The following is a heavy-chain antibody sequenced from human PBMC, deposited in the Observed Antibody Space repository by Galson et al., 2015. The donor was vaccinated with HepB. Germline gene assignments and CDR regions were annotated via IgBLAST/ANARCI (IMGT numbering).Heavy chain of an antibody. J-gene: IGHJ4*02. CDR3: ARGGYSYLTSFNY. D-gene: IGHD5-18*01. CDR1: GDSVSSNSAS. V-gene: IGHV6-1*01. CDR2: THYRSKWYN. Sequence: CAISGDSVSSNSASWNWIRQSPSRGLEWLGRTHYRSKWYNDYALSVKSRITINPDTSKNQFSLQLSSVTPEDTAVYYCARGGYSYLTSFNYWGQGTLVTVSS.